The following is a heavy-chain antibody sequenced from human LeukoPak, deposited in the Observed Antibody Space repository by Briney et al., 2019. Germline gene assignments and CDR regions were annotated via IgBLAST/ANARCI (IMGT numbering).Heavy chain of an antibody. CDR3: ARGDYETHGYQTR. CDR2: INTNTGNP. Sequence: ASVKVACKASGYIFTSYVLHWVRQAPGQGLEWMGWINTNTGNPTYAQGFTVRFVFSLDTSVSTAYLQISSLKADDTAMYYCARGDYETHGYQTRWGQGTLVTVSS. CDR1: GYIFTSYV. J-gene: IGHJ4*02. V-gene: IGHV7-4-1*02. D-gene: IGHD3-22*01.